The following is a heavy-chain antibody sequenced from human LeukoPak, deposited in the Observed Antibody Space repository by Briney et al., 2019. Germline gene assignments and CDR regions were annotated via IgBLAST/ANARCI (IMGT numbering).Heavy chain of an antibody. CDR2: IYSTGTT. Sequence: PSETLSLTRTVSGGSISSYYLSWIRQPPGKGLEWIGYIYSTGTTNYNPSLKSRVTLSVDTSRNQFSLKLSSVTAADTAVYYCAKNFGSGSYPLPEYGLDVWGQGTTVTVSS. D-gene: IGHD3-10*01. V-gene: IGHV4-59*01. CDR3: AKNFGSGSYPLPEYGLDV. J-gene: IGHJ6*02. CDR1: GGSISSYY.